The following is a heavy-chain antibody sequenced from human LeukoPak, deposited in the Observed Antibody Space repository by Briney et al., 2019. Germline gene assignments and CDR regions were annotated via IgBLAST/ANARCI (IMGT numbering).Heavy chain of an antibody. J-gene: IGHJ4*02. CDR3: ITGDYDFWSGFYSPNHYFDY. Sequence: SGGSLRLSCAASGFTFTSAWMSWVRQAPGKGLEWVGRIKGKTAAGAPDYVASVKGRFTISRDDSKNTLFLQMNGLKTEDTAVYYCITGDYDFWSGFYSPNHYFDYWGQGTLVTVSS. V-gene: IGHV3-15*01. CDR1: GFTFTSAW. CDR2: IKGKTAAGAP. D-gene: IGHD3-3*01.